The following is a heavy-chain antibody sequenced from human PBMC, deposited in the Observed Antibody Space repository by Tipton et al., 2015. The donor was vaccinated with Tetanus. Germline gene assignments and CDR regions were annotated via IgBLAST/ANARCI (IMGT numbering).Heavy chain of an antibody. D-gene: IGHD6-19*01. CDR3: ARGGWFPTYFDL. CDR2: FFYNGNT. V-gene: IGHV4-59*01. CDR1: GGSISSYY. Sequence: TLSLTCTVSGGSISSYYWSWIRQPPGKGLEWIGYFFYNGNTNYIPSLKSRVTISADTSKNQVSLRLNSVTAADTAVYFCARGGWFPTYFDLWGRGTLVTVSS. J-gene: IGHJ2*01.